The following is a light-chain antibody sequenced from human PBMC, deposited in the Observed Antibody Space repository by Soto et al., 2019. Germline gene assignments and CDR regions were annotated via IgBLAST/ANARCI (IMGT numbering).Light chain of an antibody. J-gene: IGKJ2*01. CDR2: AAS. CDR1: QGIANW. CDR3: QQANSFQYT. V-gene: IGKV1-12*01. Sequence: DIQMTQFPSSVSASVGDRVTITCRASQGIANWLAWYQQKAGKAPKLLIYAASSLQSGVPSRFSGSGSRTVFTLTISSLQPEDFATYYCQQANSFQYTFGQGTKVEIK.